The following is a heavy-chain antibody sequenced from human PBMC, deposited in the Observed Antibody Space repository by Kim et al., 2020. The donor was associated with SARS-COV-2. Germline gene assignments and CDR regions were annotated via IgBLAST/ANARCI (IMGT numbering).Heavy chain of an antibody. D-gene: IGHD2-21*02. V-gene: IGHV4-61*01. J-gene: IGHJ6*02. CDR2: IYYSGST. CDR3: ARENHYCGGDCYFYYYYGMDV. Sequence: SETLSLTCTVSGGSVSSGSYYWSWIRQPPGKGLEWIGYIYYSGSTNYNPSLKSRVTISVDTSKNQFSLKLSSVTAADTAVYYCARENHYCGGDCYFYYYYGMDVWGQGTTVTVSS. CDR1: GGSVSSGSYY.